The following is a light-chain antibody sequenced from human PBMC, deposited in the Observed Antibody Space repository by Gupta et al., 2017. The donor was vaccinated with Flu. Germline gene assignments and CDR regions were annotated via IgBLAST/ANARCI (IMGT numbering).Light chain of an antibody. Sequence: GQTARITCSGDALPKQYAYWYQQKPGQAPVLGIYKDSERPSGIPERFSGSSSGTTVTLTISGVQAEDEADYYCQSADSSGTYVVFGGGTKLTVL. CDR1: ALPKQY. J-gene: IGLJ2*01. CDR2: KDS. V-gene: IGLV3-25*03. CDR3: QSADSSGTYVV.